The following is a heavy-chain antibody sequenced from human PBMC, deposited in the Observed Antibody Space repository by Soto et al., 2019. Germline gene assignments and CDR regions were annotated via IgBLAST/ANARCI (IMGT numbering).Heavy chain of an antibody. CDR2: ISSSGGST. Sequence: EVQLLESGGGLVQPGGSLRLSCAASGFTFSSYAMSWVRQAPGKGLEWVSTISSSGGSTHYADSVKGRFTISRDNTKNTLYPQMTSLRAEDTDVYYCAKFYGGNSAHTYTIDPWGQGTLVTVSS. J-gene: IGHJ5*02. CDR1: GFTFSSYA. V-gene: IGHV3-23*01. CDR3: AKFYGGNSAHTYTIDP. D-gene: IGHD2-21*02.